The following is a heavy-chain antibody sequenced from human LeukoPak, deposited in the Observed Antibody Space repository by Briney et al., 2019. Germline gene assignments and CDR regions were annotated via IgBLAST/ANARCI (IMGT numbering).Heavy chain of an antibody. CDR1: GLTFSISG. CDR3: ARERSLYDFWSGYS. V-gene: IGHV3-30*02. CDR2: IRDDGSSE. J-gene: IGHJ4*02. D-gene: IGHD3-3*01. Sequence: GGSLRLSCAVSGLTFSISGIHWVRQAPGKGLEWVTFIRDDGSSEYYADSVKGRFTVSRDHPRNTVDLQMSSLTLEDTAVYYCARERSLYDFWSGYSWGQGTLVTVSS.